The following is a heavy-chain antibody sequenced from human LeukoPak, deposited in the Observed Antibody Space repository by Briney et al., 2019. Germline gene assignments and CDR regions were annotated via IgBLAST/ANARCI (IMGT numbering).Heavy chain of an antibody. Sequence: PGGSLRPSCAASGFTFSAYSMNWVRQAPGKGLEWVSSISSTSSYIYYADSVKGRFTISRDNAKSSLYLQMNSLRAEDTAVYYCARTYYYDSSGSNPDYWGQGTLVTVSS. CDR1: GFTFSAYS. CDR2: ISSTSSYI. V-gene: IGHV3-21*01. CDR3: ARTYYYDSSGSNPDY. J-gene: IGHJ4*02. D-gene: IGHD3-22*01.